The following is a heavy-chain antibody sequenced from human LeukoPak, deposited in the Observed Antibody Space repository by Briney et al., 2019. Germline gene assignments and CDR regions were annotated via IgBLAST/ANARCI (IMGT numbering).Heavy chain of an antibody. CDR1: GFTFEAYT. CDR2: ITWNSATI. CDR3: AKDNMVRGVPPYFDY. D-gene: IGHD3-10*01. V-gene: IGHV3-9*01. J-gene: IGHJ4*02. Sequence: PGRPLRLSCAASGFTFEAYTMHWVRQAPGKGLEWVSGITWNSATIRYADSVKGRFTISRDNAENSLYPQMHSLRAEDTAFYYCAKDNMVRGVPPYFDYWGLGILVTVSS.